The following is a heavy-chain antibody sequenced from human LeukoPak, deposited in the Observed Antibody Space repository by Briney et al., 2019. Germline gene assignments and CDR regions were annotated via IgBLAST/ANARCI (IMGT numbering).Heavy chain of an antibody. D-gene: IGHD3-10*01. Sequence: SETPSLTCTVSGGSISSYYWSWIRQPPGKGLEWIGYIYYSGSTNYKPSLKSRVTISVDTSKNQFSLKLSSVTAADTAVYYCARGGYYGSGNDFRFDPWGQGTLVTVSS. V-gene: IGHV4-59*01. CDR2: IYYSGST. J-gene: IGHJ5*02. CDR1: GGSISSYY. CDR3: ARGGYYGSGNDFRFDP.